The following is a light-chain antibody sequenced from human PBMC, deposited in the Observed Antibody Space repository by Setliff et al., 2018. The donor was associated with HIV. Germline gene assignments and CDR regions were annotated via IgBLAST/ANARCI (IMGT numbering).Light chain of an antibody. Sequence: QSVLTQPASVSRSPGQSITSSRTGSSSDMGAYKYVAWYQQHPGKVPKVIIYDVRTRPTGVYNRCSGSKSVNTASLTISGLQAEVEAAYYCCSYTNINTLVFGTGTKGTVL. CDR1: SSDMGAYKY. V-gene: IGLV2-14*01. J-gene: IGLJ1*01. CDR3: CSYTNINTLV. CDR2: DVR.